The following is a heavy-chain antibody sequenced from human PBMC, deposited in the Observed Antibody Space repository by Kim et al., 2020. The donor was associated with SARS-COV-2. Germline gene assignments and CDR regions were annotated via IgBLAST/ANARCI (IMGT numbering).Heavy chain of an antibody. V-gene: IGHV6-1*01. D-gene: IGHD5-12*01. J-gene: IGHJ4*02. CDR3: ARDDGYNLGGGFDY. Sequence: AVSVKSRITINPDTSKNQFSLQLNSVTPEDTAVYYCARDDGYNLGGGFDYWGQGTLVTVSS.